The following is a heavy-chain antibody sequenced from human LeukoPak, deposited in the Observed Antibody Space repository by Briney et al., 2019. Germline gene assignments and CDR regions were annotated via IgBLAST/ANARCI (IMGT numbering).Heavy chain of an antibody. CDR1: GGSISSSSYY. V-gene: IGHV4-39*01. D-gene: IGHD3-22*01. CDR3: ARKGYDSSGKWFDP. CDR2: IYYSGST. J-gene: IGHJ5*02. Sequence: SETLSLTCTVSGGSISSSSYYWGWIRQPPARGLEWIGSIYYSGSTYYNPPLKSRVTISVDTSKNQFSLKLSSVTAADTAAYHCARKGYDSSGKWFDPWGQGTLVTVSS.